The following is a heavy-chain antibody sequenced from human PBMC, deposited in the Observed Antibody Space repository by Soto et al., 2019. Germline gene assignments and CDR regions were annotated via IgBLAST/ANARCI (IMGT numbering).Heavy chain of an antibody. CDR2: IDHYGSGP. CDR3: VREGSWNFDF. J-gene: IGHJ4*02. D-gene: IGHD6-13*01. V-gene: IGHV3-74*01. Sequence: EVQLVESGGDLVQPGGSLRLSCAASGFTFGTYWMNWVRQVPGKAPVWVSSIDHYGSGPRYADSVKGRFTISRDNAKNALYLQMNSLRAEDAAVYYCVREGSWNFDFWGQGTLVTVSS. CDR1: GFTFGTYW.